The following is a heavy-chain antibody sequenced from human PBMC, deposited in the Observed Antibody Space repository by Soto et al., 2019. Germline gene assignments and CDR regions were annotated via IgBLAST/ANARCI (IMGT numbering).Heavy chain of an antibody. J-gene: IGHJ6*03. D-gene: IGHD3-10*01. CDR2: INDSGNI. V-gene: IGHV4-34*01. CDR1: GGSFSGYQ. CDR3: ARALRQCFGALSRRGGYYYCMDV. Sequence: QVQLQQWGAGLLKPSETLSLTCAVYGGSFSGYQWTWIRQIPGKGLEWIGEINDSGNINYTPSLKRRGTFWSAPPKKKTSLSRSWVSAADAAVYCCARALRQCFGALSRRGGYYYCMDVWGKGTTVNVSS.